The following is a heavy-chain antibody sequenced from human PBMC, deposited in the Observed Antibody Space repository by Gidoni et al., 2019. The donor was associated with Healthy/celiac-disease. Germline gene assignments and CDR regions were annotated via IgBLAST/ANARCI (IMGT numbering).Heavy chain of an antibody. CDR2: ISSSSSYI. J-gene: IGHJ6*02. CDR3: ARDPGAYYYYGMDV. D-gene: IGHD1-26*01. CDR1: GFTFSSYS. V-gene: IGHV3-21*01. Sequence: EVQLVESGGGLVKPGGSLGPSCADSGFTFSSYSMNWVRQAPGKGLEWVSSISSSSSYIYYADSVKGRFTISRDNAKNSLYLQMNSLRAEDTAVYYCARDPGAYYYYGMDVWGQGTTVTVSS.